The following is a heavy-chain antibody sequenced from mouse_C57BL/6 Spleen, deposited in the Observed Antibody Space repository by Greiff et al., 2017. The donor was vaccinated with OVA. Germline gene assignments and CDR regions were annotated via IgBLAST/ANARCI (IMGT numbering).Heavy chain of an antibody. Sequence: EVQLVESGGGLVQPNGSLKLSCAASGFSFNTYAMNWVRQAPGKGLEWVARIRSKSNNYATYYADSVKDRFTISRDDSESMLYLQMNNLKTEDTAMYYCVRQRDWYFDVWGTGTTVTVSS. CDR3: VRQRDWYFDV. CDR2: IRSKSNNYAT. CDR1: GFSFNTYA. V-gene: IGHV10-1*01. J-gene: IGHJ1*03.